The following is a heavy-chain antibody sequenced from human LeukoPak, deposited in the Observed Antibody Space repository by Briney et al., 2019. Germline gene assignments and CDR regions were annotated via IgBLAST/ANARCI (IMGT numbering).Heavy chain of an antibody. CDR1: GFSFAEYG. CDR3: AKSRGDRERWLHLDS. CDR2: IWYDGNEK. D-gene: IGHD5-24*01. J-gene: IGHJ4*02. V-gene: IGHV3-33*06. Sequence: GGSLRLSCAASGFSFAEYGMHWVRQAPGKGLEWVAVIWYDGNEKHYADSVKGRFTISTDNSRDTLFLQMNSLRAEDTAVYYCAKSRGDRERWLHLDSWGQGTLVTVSS.